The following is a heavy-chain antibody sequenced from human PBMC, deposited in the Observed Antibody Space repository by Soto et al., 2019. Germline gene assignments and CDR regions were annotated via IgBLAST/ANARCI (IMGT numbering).Heavy chain of an antibody. V-gene: IGHV3-30*18. CDR3: AKKDEPSPDAYYYYGMDV. CDR1: GFTFSSYG. J-gene: IGHJ6*02. Sequence: GGSLRLSCAASGFTFSSYGMHWVRQAPGKGLEWVAVISYDGSNKYYADSVKGRFTISRDNSKNTLYLQMNSLRAEDTAVYYCAKKDEPSPDAYYYYGMDVWGQGTMVTVSS. CDR2: ISYDGSNK.